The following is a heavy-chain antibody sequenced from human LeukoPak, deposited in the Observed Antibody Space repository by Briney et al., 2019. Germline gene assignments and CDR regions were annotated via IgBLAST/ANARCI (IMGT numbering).Heavy chain of an antibody. CDR1: GGSISSSRYY. CDR2: IYYSGST. Sequence: PSETLSLTCTVSGGSISSSRYYWGWIRQPPGKGLEWIGSIYYSGSTYYNPSLKSRVTISVDTSKNQFSLKLSSVTAADTAVYYCASFIAVAGTEGYYFDYWGQGTLVTVSS. CDR3: ASFIAVAGTEGYYFDY. D-gene: IGHD6-19*01. J-gene: IGHJ4*02. V-gene: IGHV4-39*01.